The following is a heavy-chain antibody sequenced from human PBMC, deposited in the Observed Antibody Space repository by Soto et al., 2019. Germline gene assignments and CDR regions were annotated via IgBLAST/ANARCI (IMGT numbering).Heavy chain of an antibody. CDR1: GGSISSYY. Sequence: PSETLSLTCTVSGGSISSYYWSWIRQPPGKGLEWIGYIYYSGSTNYNPSLKSRVTISVDTSKNQFSLKLSSVTAADTAVYYCAREGLHGSQYFVYWGQGTLVTVSS. CDR3: AREGLHGSQYFVY. CDR2: IYYSGST. V-gene: IGHV4-59*01. J-gene: IGHJ4*02. D-gene: IGHD4-4*01.